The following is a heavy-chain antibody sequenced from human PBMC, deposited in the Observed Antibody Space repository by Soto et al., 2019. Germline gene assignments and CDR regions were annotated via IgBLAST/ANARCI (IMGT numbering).Heavy chain of an antibody. V-gene: IGHV4-59*08. CDR2: IYYSGST. CDR1: GGSISSYY. Sequence: QVQLQESGPGLVKPSETLSLTCTVSGGSISSYYWSWIRQPPGKGLEWIGYIYYSGSTNYNPSLESRVTISVHTSQYQSPLKLSSVTAADTAVYYCATAVAGNWFDPWGQGTLVTVSS. J-gene: IGHJ5*02. D-gene: IGHD6-19*01. CDR3: ATAVAGNWFDP.